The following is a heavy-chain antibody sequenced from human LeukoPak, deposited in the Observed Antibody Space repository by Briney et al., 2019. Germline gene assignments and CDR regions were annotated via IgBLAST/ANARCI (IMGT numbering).Heavy chain of an antibody. V-gene: IGHV1-69*13. CDR3: ARDRGDVVVPAAMHY. J-gene: IGHJ4*02. D-gene: IGHD2-2*01. CDR2: TIPIFGTA. CDR1: GGTFSSYA. Sequence: ASVKVSCKASGGTFSSYAISWVRQAPGQGLEWMGGTIPIFGTANYAQKFQGRVTITADESTSTAYMELSSLRSEDTAVYYCARDRGDVVVPAAMHYWGQGTLVTVSS.